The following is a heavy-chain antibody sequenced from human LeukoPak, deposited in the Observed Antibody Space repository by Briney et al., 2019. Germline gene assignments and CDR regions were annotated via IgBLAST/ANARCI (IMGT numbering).Heavy chain of an antibody. CDR3: AKDVAYCSSTSCYRHYYYYYYMDV. Sequence: GGSLRLSCAASGFTFSSYEMNWVRQAPGEGLEWVSYISSSGSNIYYADSVKGRFTISRDNSKNTLYLQMNSLRAEDTAVYYCAKDVAYCSSTSCYRHYYYYYYMDVWGKGTTVTVSS. CDR2: ISSSGSNI. D-gene: IGHD2-2*01. CDR1: GFTFSSYE. V-gene: IGHV3-48*03. J-gene: IGHJ6*03.